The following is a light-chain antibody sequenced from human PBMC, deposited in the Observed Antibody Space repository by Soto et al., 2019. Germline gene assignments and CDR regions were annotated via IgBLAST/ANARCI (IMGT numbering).Light chain of an antibody. CDR3: QQYFSTPFT. CDR2: WAS. CDR1: QSILYSTKNNNY. Sequence: DIVMTQSPDSLAVSLGERATINCKSSQSILYSTKNNNYLAWYQQKPGQPPKLLIYWASTRDSGVPDRFSGSVSGTYFTLTISSLQAEDVAIYYCQQYFSTPFTFGGGTKVEIK. V-gene: IGKV4-1*01. J-gene: IGKJ4*01.